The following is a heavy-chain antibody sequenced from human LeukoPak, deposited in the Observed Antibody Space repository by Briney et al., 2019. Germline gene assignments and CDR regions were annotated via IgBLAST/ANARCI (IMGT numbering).Heavy chain of an antibody. D-gene: IGHD6-13*01. CDR2: INPNSVGT. CDR1: RYTFTRYY. V-gene: IGHV1-2*07. J-gene: IGHJ6*02. CDR3: ARGAPTAAGTHQAIDQDPPYYYYGMDV. Sequence: ASVKVSSKASRYTFTRYYMHWVRQAPGQGLEWMGWINPNSVGTNYAHKFQGRVIMHRNTSISTADMERSRLSSGETAAYYCARGAPTAAGTHQAIDQDPPYYYYGMDVWGQGTTVTVSS.